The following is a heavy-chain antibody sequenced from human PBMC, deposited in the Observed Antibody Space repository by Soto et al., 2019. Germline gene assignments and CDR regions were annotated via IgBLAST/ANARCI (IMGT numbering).Heavy chain of an antibody. Sequence: SETLSLTCTVSGGSISSGDYYWSWIRHHPGGGLEWIGYIHYSGNTYYDPSLKSRLTMSVDTSKNQFSLNLSPVTAADTAVYYCARTPGGAPADYYFDYWGLGTLVTVSS. J-gene: IGHJ4*02. V-gene: IGHV4-31*03. D-gene: IGHD4-17*01. CDR2: IHYSGNT. CDR1: GGSISSGDYY. CDR3: ARTPGGAPADYYFDY.